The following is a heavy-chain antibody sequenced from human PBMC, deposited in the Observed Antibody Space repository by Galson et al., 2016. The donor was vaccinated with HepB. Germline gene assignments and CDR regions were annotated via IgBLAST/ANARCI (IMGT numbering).Heavy chain of an antibody. D-gene: IGHD4-17*01. V-gene: IGHV3-53*01. J-gene: IGHJ5*02. Sequence: SLRLSCAASGFTFSNYWMSWVRQAPGKGLEWVSLIYSGGETLYADSVKGRFTISRDHSKNTLYLQMNSLRVEDTAVYYCARDGNADSPWGQGTLVTVSS. CDR2: IYSGGET. CDR1: GFTFSNYW. CDR3: ARDGNADSP.